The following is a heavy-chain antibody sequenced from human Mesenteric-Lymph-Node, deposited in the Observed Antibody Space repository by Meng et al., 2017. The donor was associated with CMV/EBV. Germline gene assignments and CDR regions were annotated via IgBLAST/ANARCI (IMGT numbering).Heavy chain of an antibody. CDR3: AVGVRTYYYGSGSYYNSLDY. J-gene: IGHJ4*02. D-gene: IGHD3-10*01. Sequence: SYAISWVRQAPGPGLEWMGGIIPIFGTATYAQKFQGRVTITADESTSTAYMELSSLRSEDTAVYYCAVGVRTYYYGSGSYYNSLDYWGQGTLVTVSS. V-gene: IGHV1-69*01. CDR2: IIPIFGTA. CDR1: SYA.